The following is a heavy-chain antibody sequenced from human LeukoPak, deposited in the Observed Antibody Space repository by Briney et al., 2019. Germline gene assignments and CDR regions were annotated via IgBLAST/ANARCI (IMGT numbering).Heavy chain of an antibody. D-gene: IGHD3-10*01. CDR3: ARDMMVRGVIFDY. CDR1: GGTFSRHT. Sequence: ASVKVSCKASGGTFSRHTISWVRQAPGQGLEWMGGIIPIFGTANYAQKFQGRVTITADESTSTAYMELSSLRSEDTAVYYCARDMMVRGVIFDYWGQGTLVTVSS. V-gene: IGHV1-69*13. J-gene: IGHJ4*02. CDR2: IIPIFGTA.